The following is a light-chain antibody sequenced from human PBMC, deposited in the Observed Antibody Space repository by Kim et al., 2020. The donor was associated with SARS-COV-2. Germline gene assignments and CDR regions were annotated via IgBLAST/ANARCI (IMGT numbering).Light chain of an antibody. CDR3: QQYGSSPMFT. Sequence: ETVLTQSPGTLSLSPGERATLSCRASQSVSSSYLAWYQQKPGQAPRLLIYGASSRATGIPDRFSGSGSGTDFTLTISRLEPEDFAVYYCQQYGSSPMFTFGQGTKLDI. CDR1: QSVSSSY. J-gene: IGKJ2*01. CDR2: GAS. V-gene: IGKV3-20*01.